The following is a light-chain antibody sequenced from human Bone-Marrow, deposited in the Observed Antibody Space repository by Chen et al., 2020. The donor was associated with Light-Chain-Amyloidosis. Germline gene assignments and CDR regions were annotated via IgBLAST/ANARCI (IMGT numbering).Light chain of an antibody. Sequence: SSVLTPPSSVSVVPGQKATPACGGNNIGSTSVHWYQQTPGQAPLLVVYDDSDRPSGIPERLSGSNSGNTATLTSSRVEAGEEADYYCQVWDRSSDRPVFGGGTKLTVL. CDR3: QVWDRSSDRPV. J-gene: IGLJ3*02. CDR1: NIGSTS. CDR2: DDS. V-gene: IGLV3-21*02.